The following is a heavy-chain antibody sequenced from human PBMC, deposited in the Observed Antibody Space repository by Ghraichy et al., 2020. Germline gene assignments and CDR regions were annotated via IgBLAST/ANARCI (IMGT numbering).Heavy chain of an antibody. CDR1: GGSISSSSYY. V-gene: IGHV4-39*01. D-gene: IGHD2-2*01. Sequence: SETLSLTCTVSGGSISSSSYYWGWIRQPPGKGLEWIGSIYYSGSTYYNPSLKSRVTISVDTSKNQFSLKLSSVTAADTAVYYCARHALFMPLWRWFDPWGQGTLVTVSS. CDR3: ARHALFMPLWRWFDP. CDR2: IYYSGST. J-gene: IGHJ5*02.